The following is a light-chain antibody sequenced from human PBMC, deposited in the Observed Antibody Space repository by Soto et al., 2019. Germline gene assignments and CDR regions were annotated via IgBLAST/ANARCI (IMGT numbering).Light chain of an antibody. CDR1: SSDLGTYNV. CDR2: EGS. J-gene: IGLJ2*01. Sequence: QSALTQPASVSGSPGESITISCTGTSSDLGTYNVVSWYQQHPGVAPKLMIYEGSKRPSGVSDRFSGSTSGNTASLTISGLQAEDEADSYCCSYAQTNTLFGGGTKLTVL. CDR3: CSYAQTNTL. V-gene: IGLV2-23*01.